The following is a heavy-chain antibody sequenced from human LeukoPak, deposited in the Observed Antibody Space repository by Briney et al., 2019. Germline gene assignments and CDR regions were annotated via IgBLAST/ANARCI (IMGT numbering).Heavy chain of an antibody. Sequence: SETLSLTCTVSGGSISSYYWSWIRQPAGNGLEWSGRIYTSGSTNYNPSLKSRVTVSVDTSKNQFSLKLSSVTAADTAVYYCATFQTTPDYWGQGTLVTVSS. CDR1: GGSISSYY. J-gene: IGHJ4*02. V-gene: IGHV4-4*07. CDR2: IYTSGST. CDR3: ATFQTTPDY. D-gene: IGHD4-11*01.